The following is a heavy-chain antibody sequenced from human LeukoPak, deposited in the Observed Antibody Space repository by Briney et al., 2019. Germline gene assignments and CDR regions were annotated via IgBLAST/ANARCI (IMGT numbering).Heavy chain of an antibody. CDR1: GGYISSYY. CDR3: ARDSNYYDSSGYYLDAFDI. D-gene: IGHD3-22*01. V-gene: IGHV4-59*01. J-gene: IGHJ3*02. Sequence: SETLSLTCTVSGGYISSYYWSWIRQPPGKGLEWIGYIYYSGSTNYNPSLKSRVTISVDTSKNQFSLKLSSVTAADTAVYYCARDSNYYDSSGYYLDAFDIWGQGTMVTVSS. CDR2: IYYSGST.